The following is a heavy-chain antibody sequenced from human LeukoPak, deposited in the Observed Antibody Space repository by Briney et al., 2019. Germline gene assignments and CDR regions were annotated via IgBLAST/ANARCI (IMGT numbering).Heavy chain of an antibody. CDR2: IYYSGST. CDR1: GGSISSYY. V-gene: IGHV4-59*01. CDR3: VRDVPSAWFDP. J-gene: IGHJ5*02. Sequence: SETLSLTCTVSGGSISSYYWSWIRQPPGKGLEWIGYIYYSGSTNYNPSLKSRVTISVDTSKNQFSLKLSSVTAADTAVYYCVRDVPSAWFDPWGQGTLVTVSS. D-gene: IGHD3-10*01.